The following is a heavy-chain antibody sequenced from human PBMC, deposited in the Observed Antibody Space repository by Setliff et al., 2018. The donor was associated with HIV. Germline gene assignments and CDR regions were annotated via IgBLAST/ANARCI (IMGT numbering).Heavy chain of an antibody. D-gene: IGHD6-13*01. CDR2: IYHSGTT. J-gene: IGHJ4*02. CDR3: AGEIAAAGHRAYYFDS. V-gene: IGHV4-38-2*01. CDR1: GYSISSGYY. Sequence: PSETLSLTCAVSGYSISSGYYWGWIRQPPGKGLEWVGSIYHSGTTYYNPSLKSRVTISVDTSKNQFSLKLGSVTAADTAVYYCAGEIAAAGHRAYYFDSWGQGTPVTVSS.